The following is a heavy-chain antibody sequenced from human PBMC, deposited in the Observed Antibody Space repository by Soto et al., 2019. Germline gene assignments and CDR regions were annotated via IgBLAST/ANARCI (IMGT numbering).Heavy chain of an antibody. D-gene: IGHD5-12*01. CDR2: IYYSGST. CDR3: ARDMGDGYNYVFDN. Sequence: SETLSLTCTVSGGSVSSGSYYWSWIRQPPGKGLEWIGYIYYSGSTNYNPSLKSRVTISVDTSKNQFSLKLSSVTAADTAVYYCARDMGDGYNYVFDNWGQGTLVTVSS. V-gene: IGHV4-61*01. CDR1: GGSVSSGSYY. J-gene: IGHJ4*02.